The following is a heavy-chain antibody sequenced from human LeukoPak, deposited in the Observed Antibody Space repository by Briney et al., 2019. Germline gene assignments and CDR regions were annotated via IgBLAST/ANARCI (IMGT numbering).Heavy chain of an antibody. J-gene: IGHJ4*02. CDR3: AKGQMGSSYCSGGSCHPYYFDY. Sequence: GGSLRLSCAASGFTFSSYAMSWVRQAPGKGLEWVSGISGSGGSTYCGDSVKGRFTISRDNSKNTLYLQMNSLRAEDTAVYYCAKGQMGSSYCSGGSCHPYYFDYWGQGTLVTVSS. D-gene: IGHD2-15*01. CDR1: GFTFSSYA. V-gene: IGHV3-23*01. CDR2: ISGSGGST.